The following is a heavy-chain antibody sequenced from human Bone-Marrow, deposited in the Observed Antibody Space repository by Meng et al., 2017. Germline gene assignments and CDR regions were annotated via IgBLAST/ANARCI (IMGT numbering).Heavy chain of an antibody. CDR2: IKQDGSEK. Sequence: GESLKISCAASGFTFSSYGMHWVRQAPGKGLEWVANIKQDGSEKYYVDSVKGRFTISRDNAKNSLYLQMNSLRAEDTAVYYCARRYCSGGSCYGPPFDYWGQGTLVTVSS. V-gene: IGHV3-7*01. CDR3: ARRYCSGGSCYGPPFDY. CDR1: GFTFSSYG. J-gene: IGHJ4*02. D-gene: IGHD2-15*01.